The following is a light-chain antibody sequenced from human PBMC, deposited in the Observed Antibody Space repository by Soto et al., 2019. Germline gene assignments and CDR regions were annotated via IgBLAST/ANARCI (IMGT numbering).Light chain of an antibody. J-gene: IGKJ4*01. CDR3: QQCYITPLT. V-gene: IGKV4-1*01. Sequence: DIVMTQSPDSLAVSLGERATINCKSSQSVLYSSNNKKYLAWYQQKPGQPPKLLIYWASTRESGVPDRFSGSGSGTDFTLTISSLQAEDVAVYYCQQCYITPLTFGGGTKVEIK. CDR1: QSVLYSSNNKKY. CDR2: WAS.